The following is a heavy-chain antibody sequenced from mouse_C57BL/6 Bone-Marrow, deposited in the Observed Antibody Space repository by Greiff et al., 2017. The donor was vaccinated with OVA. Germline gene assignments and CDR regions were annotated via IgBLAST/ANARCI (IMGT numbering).Heavy chain of an antibody. CDR3: TRGLLWLRRGWFDY. D-gene: IGHD2-2*01. CDR1: GYTFTDYE. CDR2: IDPETGGT. V-gene: IGHV1-15*01. J-gene: IGHJ2*01. Sequence: VQGVESGAELVRPGASVTLSCKASGYTFTDYEMHWVKQTPVHGLEWIGAIDPETGGTAYNQKFKGKAILTADKSSSTAYMELRSLTSEDSAVYYCTRGLLWLRRGWFDYWGQGTTRTVSS.